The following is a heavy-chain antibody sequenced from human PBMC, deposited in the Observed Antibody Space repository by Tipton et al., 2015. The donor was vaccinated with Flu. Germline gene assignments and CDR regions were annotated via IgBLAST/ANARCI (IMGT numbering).Heavy chain of an antibody. V-gene: IGHV3-23*01. CDR2: IVRSGTTT. J-gene: IGHJ4*02. Sequence: SLRLSCEASEFIFSTSRMHWVRQAPGKGLEWVSTIVRSGTTTYYADSVKGRFSISRDNSKNTLYLQMNSLRAEDTAVYYCARQLGGGDCYWGQGTLVTVPS. CDR1: EFIFSTSR. D-gene: IGHD2-21*01. CDR3: ARQLGGGDCY.